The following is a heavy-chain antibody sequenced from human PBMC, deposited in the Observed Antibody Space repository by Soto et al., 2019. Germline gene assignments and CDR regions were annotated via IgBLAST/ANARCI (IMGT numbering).Heavy chain of an antibody. CDR1: GFTFSSYS. V-gene: IGHV3-48*01. J-gene: IGHJ4*02. D-gene: IGHD2-21*02. CDR2: ISSSSSTI. Sequence: PGGSLRLSCAASGFTFSSYSMSWVRQAPGKGLEWVSYISSSSSTIYYADSVKGRFTISSDNAKNSLYLQMNSLRAEDTAVYYCARDNGDCDYWGQGTLVTVYS. CDR3: ARDNGDCDY.